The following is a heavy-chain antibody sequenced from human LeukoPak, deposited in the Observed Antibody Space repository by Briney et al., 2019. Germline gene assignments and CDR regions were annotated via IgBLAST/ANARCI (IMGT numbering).Heavy chain of an antibody. Sequence: GGSLRLSCAASGFTFSNYAMSWVRPAPGKGLEWVSAITGSGGNTYYADSVKGRFTISRDNSKNTVFLQMNSLRAEDTAVYYCAKWGDYDVLTGYYVSDYWGQGTLVTVSS. CDR3: AKWGDYDVLTGYYVSDY. V-gene: IGHV3-23*01. D-gene: IGHD3-9*01. CDR1: GFTFSNYA. CDR2: ITGSGGNT. J-gene: IGHJ4*02.